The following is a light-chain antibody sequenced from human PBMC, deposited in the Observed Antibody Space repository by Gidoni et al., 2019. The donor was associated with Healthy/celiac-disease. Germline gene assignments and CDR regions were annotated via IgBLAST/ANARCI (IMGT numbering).Light chain of an antibody. CDR3: RQYYSSPWT. J-gene: IGKJ1*01. Sequence: DIVMTQSPESLAVSLGERATINCKSSQSVLYSSNNKNYLAWYQQKPGQPPKLLIYWASTRESGVPDRFSGSGSGTDFTLTISSLQAEDVAVYYCRQYYSSPWTFGQGTKVEIK. CDR2: WAS. V-gene: IGKV4-1*01. CDR1: QSVLYSSNNKNY.